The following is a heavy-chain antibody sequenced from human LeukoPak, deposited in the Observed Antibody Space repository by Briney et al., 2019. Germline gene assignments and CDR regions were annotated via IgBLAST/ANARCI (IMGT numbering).Heavy chain of an antibody. V-gene: IGHV3-74*01. D-gene: IGHD3-22*01. CDR2: INSDGSTT. CDR1: GFTLSNFW. Sequence: GGSLRLSCAASGFTLSNFWMHWVRQAPGKGLVWVSRINSDGSTTSYADSVKGRFTISRDNAKNSLYLQMSSLRTEDTAVYYCARGSGSSAYYPVDYWGQGTLVTVSS. CDR3: ARGSGSSAYYPVDY. J-gene: IGHJ4*02.